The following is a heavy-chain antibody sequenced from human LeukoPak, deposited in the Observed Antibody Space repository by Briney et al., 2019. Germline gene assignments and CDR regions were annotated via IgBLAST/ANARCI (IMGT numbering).Heavy chain of an antibody. Sequence: GRSLRLSCAASGFTFSSYGMHWVRQAPGKGLEWVSSISSSSSYIYYADSVKGRFTISRDNAKNSLYLQMNSLRAEDTAVYYCAPGGRGDYWGQGTLVTVSS. D-gene: IGHD3-16*01. CDR1: GFTFSSYG. J-gene: IGHJ4*02. V-gene: IGHV3-21*01. CDR3: APGGRGDY. CDR2: ISSSSSYI.